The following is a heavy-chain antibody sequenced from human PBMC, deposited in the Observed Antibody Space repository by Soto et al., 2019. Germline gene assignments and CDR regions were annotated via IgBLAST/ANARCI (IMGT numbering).Heavy chain of an antibody. CDR3: ARAPGEPLYYFDF. V-gene: IGHV4-38-2*02. D-gene: IGHD7-27*01. CDR1: GYSISSGYY. Sequence: SETLSLTCTVSGYSISSGYYWGWARQPPGKGLEWIGSIYHSGSTYYNPSLKSRVTISLDTSKNQFSLKLSSVTAADTAVYYCARAPGEPLYYFDFWGPGSLVTVSS. J-gene: IGHJ4*02. CDR2: IYHSGST.